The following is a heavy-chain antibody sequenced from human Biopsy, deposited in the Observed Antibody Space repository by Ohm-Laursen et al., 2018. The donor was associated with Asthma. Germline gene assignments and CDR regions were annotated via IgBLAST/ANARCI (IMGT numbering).Heavy chain of an antibody. Sequence: SLRLSCSASGFTFSSYAMSWVRQAPGKGLEWVSSISSSGASTYYADSVKGRFTISRDNSKNTLYLQMNSLRAEDTAVYYCAKERYYDFWSGYPIWGQGTMVTVSS. CDR1: GFTFSSYA. J-gene: IGHJ3*02. V-gene: IGHV3-23*01. D-gene: IGHD3-3*01. CDR2: ISSSGAST. CDR3: AKERYYDFWSGYPI.